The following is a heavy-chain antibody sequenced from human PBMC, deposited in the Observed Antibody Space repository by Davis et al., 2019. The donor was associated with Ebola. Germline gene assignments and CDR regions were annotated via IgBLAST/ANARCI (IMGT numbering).Heavy chain of an antibody. V-gene: IGHV1-69*13. D-gene: IGHD3-9*01. J-gene: IGHJ4*02. CDR3: ARDFDGGNYYFDY. Sequence: SVLVSCKASGYRFTSYYMHWVRQAPRQGLEWMGGIIPIFDTPHYAQKFQGRITITADASTSTAYMELSSLRSEDTATYFCARDFDGGNYYFDYWGPGTPVTVSS. CDR2: IIPIFDTP. CDR1: GYRFTSYY.